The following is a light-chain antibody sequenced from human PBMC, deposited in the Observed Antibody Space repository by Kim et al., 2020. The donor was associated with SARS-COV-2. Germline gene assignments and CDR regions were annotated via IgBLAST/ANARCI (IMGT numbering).Light chain of an antibody. V-gene: IGKV1-17*01. Sequence: ASVGDRVTITCRASQGIGNDLGWYQQKTGKAPERLIYAASSLPTGVPLRFSGSGSGTEFTLTISSLQPEDFVTYYCLHHNTYSRAFGQGTKVDIK. CDR3: LHHNTYSRA. CDR1: QGIGND. J-gene: IGKJ1*01. CDR2: AAS.